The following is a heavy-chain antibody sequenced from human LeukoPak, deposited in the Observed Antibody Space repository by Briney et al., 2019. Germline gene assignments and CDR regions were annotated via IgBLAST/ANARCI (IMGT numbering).Heavy chain of an antibody. Sequence: GGTLRLSCAASGFTFSSYGMSWVRQAPGKGLEWVSTISGSGSNTYYADSVKGRFTISRDNSKNTLYLQMNSLRAEDTAVYYCAKDGFRELRRVDAFDIWGQGTMVTVSS. J-gene: IGHJ3*02. CDR2: ISGSGSNT. D-gene: IGHD1-26*01. CDR3: AKDGFRELRRVDAFDI. CDR1: GFTFSSYG. V-gene: IGHV3-23*01.